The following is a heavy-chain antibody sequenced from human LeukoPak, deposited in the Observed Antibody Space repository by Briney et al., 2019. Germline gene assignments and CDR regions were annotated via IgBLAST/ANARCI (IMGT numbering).Heavy chain of an antibody. J-gene: IGHJ3*02. CDR3: TTDRVGLVRWYYDFWSGYNVGAGFDI. CDR2: IKSKTDGGTT. Sequence: GGSLRLSCAASGFTFSNAWMSWVRQAPGKGLEWVGRIKSKTDGGTTDYAAPVKGRFTISRDDSKNTLYLQMNSLKTVDTAVYYCTTDRVGLVRWYYDFWSGYNVGAGFDIWGQGTMVTVSS. CDR1: GFTFSNAW. D-gene: IGHD3-3*01. V-gene: IGHV3-15*01.